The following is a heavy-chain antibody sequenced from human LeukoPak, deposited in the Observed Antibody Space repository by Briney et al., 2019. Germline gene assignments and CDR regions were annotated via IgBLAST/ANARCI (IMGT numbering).Heavy chain of an antibody. Sequence: GSLRLSCAASGFTFSTYWMSWVRQAPGKGLEWVAFIRYDGSNKYYADSVKGRFTISRDNSKNTLYLQMNSLRAEDTAVYYCAKQGRIAASKAYVDDAFDIWGQGTMVTVSS. D-gene: IGHD6-25*01. V-gene: IGHV3-30*02. CDR1: GFTFSTYW. CDR3: AKQGRIAASKAYVDDAFDI. J-gene: IGHJ3*02. CDR2: IRYDGSNK.